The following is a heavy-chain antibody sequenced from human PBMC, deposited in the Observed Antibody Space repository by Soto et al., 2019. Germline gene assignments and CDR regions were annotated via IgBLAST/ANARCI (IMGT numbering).Heavy chain of an antibody. CDR2: IYYSGDT. Sequence: QVQLQESGPGLVKPSQTLSLTCTVSGDSISNGAVYWSWIRQHPGKGLEWIGYIYYSGDTQYNPSPKSRVAIPIDKSKNQFSLNLSSVTAAGPAVYYCARVESASWLDSWGQGTLVTVSS. CDR3: ARVESASWLDS. CDR1: GDSISNGAVY. V-gene: IGHV4-31*03. D-gene: IGHD2-2*01. J-gene: IGHJ4*02.